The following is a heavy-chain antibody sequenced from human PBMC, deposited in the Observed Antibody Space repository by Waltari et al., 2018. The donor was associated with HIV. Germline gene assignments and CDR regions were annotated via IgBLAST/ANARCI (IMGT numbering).Heavy chain of an antibody. CDR1: GFTFSSYS. V-gene: IGHV3-21*01. CDR3: ARDMEVVVPAAGFDY. D-gene: IGHD2-2*01. CDR2: ISSSSSYR. Sequence: EVQLVESGGGLVKPGGSLRLSCAASGFTFSSYSMNWVRQAQGKGLEWVSYISSSSSYRYDADSGKGRVTISRDNAKNSLYLQMNSLRAEDTAVYYCARDMEVVVPAAGFDYWGQGTLVTVSS. J-gene: IGHJ4*02.